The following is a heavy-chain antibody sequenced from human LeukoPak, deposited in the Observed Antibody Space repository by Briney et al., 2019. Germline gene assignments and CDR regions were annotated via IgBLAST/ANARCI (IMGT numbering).Heavy chain of an antibody. D-gene: IGHD3-22*01. Sequence: SETLSLTCAVYGGSFSGYYWSWIRQPPGKGLEWIGEINHSGSTNYNPSLKSRVTISVDTSKNQFSLKLSSVTAADTAVYYCARQDLSNYDSSDDPFDYWGQGTLVTVSS. CDR2: INHSGST. CDR3: ARQDLSNYDSSDDPFDY. CDR1: GGSFSGYY. J-gene: IGHJ4*02. V-gene: IGHV4-34*01.